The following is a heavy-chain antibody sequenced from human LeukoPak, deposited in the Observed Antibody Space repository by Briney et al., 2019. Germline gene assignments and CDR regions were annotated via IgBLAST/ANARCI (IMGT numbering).Heavy chain of an antibody. CDR1: GYTFTSYD. Sequence: ASVKVSCKASGYTFTSYDINWVQQATGHGLEWMGWMNPNSGNTGYAQKFQGRVTMTRNTSISTAYMELSSLRSEDTAVYYCARGRSIAAAGTISYWGQGTLVTVSS. D-gene: IGHD6-13*01. CDR3: ARGRSIAAAGTISY. V-gene: IGHV1-8*01. J-gene: IGHJ4*02. CDR2: MNPNSGNT.